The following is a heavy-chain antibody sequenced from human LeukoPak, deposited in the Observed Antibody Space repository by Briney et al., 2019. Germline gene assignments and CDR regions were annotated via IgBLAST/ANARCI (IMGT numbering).Heavy chain of an antibody. V-gene: IGHV3-30-3*02. Sequence: GGSLRLSCAASGFTFSSYAMHWVRQAPGKGLEWVAVISYDGSNKYYADSVKGRFTISRDNSKNTLYLQMSSLRAEDTAVYYCAKSLRSSAAPPYYYGMDVWGQGTTVTVSS. J-gene: IGHJ6*02. CDR3: AKSLRSSAAPPYYYGMDV. D-gene: IGHD2-2*01. CDR1: GFTFSSYA. CDR2: ISYDGSNK.